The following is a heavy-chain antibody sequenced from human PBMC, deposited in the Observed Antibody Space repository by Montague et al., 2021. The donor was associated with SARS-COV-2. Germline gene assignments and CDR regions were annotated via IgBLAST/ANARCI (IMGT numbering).Heavy chain of an antibody. V-gene: IGHV3-23*03. CDR1: GFAFRSYA. CDR2: IYNGVGGT. CDR3: GRSTTT. Sequence: SLRLSCAASGFAFRSYAMSLVRQAPGKGLEWLAVIYNGVGGTYYSYSLKVLFTISRDDSKNTLYLQMNSLTAEDTAIYYCGRSTTTWGQGTLVTVSS. D-gene: IGHD1-14*01. J-gene: IGHJ5*02.